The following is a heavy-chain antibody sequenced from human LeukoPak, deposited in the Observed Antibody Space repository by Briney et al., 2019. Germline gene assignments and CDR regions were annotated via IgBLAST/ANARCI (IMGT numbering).Heavy chain of an antibody. D-gene: IGHD1-26*01. CDR3: ARSLGRTRIFDY. V-gene: IGHV4-59*11. J-gene: IGHJ4*02. CDR1: GGSIRSHY. Sequence: AETLSLTCTVSGGSIRSHYWSWIRQPPGKGLEGIGYIYYSGSNNYNPSLKSRVPISVATPKTQFSLKLSSVTAADTVIYSCARSLGRTRIFDYSGQGTLVTVSS. CDR2: IYYSGSN.